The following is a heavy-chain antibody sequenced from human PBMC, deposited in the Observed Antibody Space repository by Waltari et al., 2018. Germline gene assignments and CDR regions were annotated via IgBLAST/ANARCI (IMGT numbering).Heavy chain of an antibody. Sequence: EVQLVESGGGLVQPGGSLRLSCAASGFTFSSYWMSCVRQAPGKGLEWVANIKQDGSQKYYVDSVKGRFTISRDNAKNSLYLQMNSLRAEDTAVYYCARDDGYSLPDYWGQGTLVTVSS. CDR3: ARDDGYSLPDY. CDR2: IKQDGSQK. D-gene: IGHD5-18*01. CDR1: GFTFSSYW. J-gene: IGHJ4*02. V-gene: IGHV3-7*01.